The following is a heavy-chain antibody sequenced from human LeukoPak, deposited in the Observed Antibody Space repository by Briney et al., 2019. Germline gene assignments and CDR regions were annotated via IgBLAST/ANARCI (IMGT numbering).Heavy chain of an antibody. CDR3: ARGDVVVSAAVRFDP. J-gene: IGHJ5*02. CDR2: ISAHNGKT. V-gene: IGHV1-18*01. Sequence: GASVKVSCKASGYTFTSYGSTWVRHAPGQGLEWMGWISAHNGKTNYAQKFQGRVTMTTDTPTSTAYMELRSLRSDDTAVYYRARGDVVVSAAVRFDPWGQGTLVTVSS. D-gene: IGHD2-2*01. CDR1: GYTFTSYG.